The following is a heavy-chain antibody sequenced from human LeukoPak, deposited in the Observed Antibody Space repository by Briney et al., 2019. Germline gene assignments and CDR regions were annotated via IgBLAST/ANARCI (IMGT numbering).Heavy chain of an antibody. D-gene: IGHD4-17*01. CDR1: GFTFSNYW. V-gene: IGHV3-7*01. J-gene: IGHJ5*01. Sequence: GGSLRLSCIASGFTFSNYWMSWVRQAPGKGLEWVASIKEDGSEKYYVDSVKGRFTISRDNTKNSLFVQMSSLRAEDTAVYYCARLKDAVTIFDCWGQGILVTVSS. CDR2: IKEDGSEK. CDR3: ARLKDAVTIFDC.